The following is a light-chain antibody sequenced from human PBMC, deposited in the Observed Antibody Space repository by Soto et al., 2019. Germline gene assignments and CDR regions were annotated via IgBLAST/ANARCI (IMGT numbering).Light chain of an antibody. V-gene: IGKV3-15*01. CDR3: QQRSNWPPIT. J-gene: IGKJ5*01. CDR1: QSVSSN. Sequence: EIVMTQSPATLSVSPGERATLSCRARQSVSSNLAWYQQKHGQAPRLLIYGASTRATGIPARFSGSGSGTDFTLTISSLEPEDFAVYYCQQRSNWPPITFGQGPRL. CDR2: GAS.